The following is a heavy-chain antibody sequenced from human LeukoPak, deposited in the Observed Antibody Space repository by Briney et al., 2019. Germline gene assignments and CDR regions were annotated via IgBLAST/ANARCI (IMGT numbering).Heavy chain of an antibody. J-gene: IGHJ5*02. CDR3: AQERSGSYWIWFDP. CDR1: GFTLSSYA. Sequence: GGSLRLSCAASGFTLSSYAMSWVRQAPGKGLEWVSAISGSGGSTYYADSVKGRFTISRDNSKNTLYLQMNSLRAEDTAVYYCAQERSGSYWIWFDPWGQGTLVTVSS. CDR2: ISGSGGST. V-gene: IGHV3-23*01. D-gene: IGHD1-26*01.